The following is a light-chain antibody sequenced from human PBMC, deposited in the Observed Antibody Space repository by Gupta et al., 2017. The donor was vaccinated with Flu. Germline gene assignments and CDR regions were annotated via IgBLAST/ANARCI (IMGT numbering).Light chain of an antibody. J-gene: IGKJ3*01. CDR3: QQYNNWPPFA. CDR2: SAS. V-gene: IGKV3-15*01. CDR1: ESVSTN. Sequence: EIVMTQSPATLSVSPAERATLSCRASESVSTNVAWYQQKPGQPPRLLIYSASTRATGVPARFSGSGSGTEFTLTISSLQSDDSAVYYCQQYNNWPPFAFGPGTKVDVK.